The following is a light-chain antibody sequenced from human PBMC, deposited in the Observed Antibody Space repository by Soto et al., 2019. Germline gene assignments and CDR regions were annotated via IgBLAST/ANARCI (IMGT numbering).Light chain of an antibody. CDR2: DVS. J-gene: IGKJ4*01. CDR1: QSISSW. CDR3: QQYNSYSI. Sequence: DIQMTQSPSTLSASVGDRVTITCRASQSISSWLAWYQQKPGKAPNLLIYDVSSLESGVSSRFSGSGSGTEFTLTISRLQPDDFATYYCQQYNSYSIFGGGTKVDIX. V-gene: IGKV1-5*01.